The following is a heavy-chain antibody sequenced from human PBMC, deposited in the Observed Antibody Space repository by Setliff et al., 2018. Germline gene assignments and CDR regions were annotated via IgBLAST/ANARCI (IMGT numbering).Heavy chain of an antibody. CDR1: GGSISSSSYY. D-gene: IGHD2-15*01. CDR3: LRIRLVPHGHS. J-gene: IGHJ4*02. CDR2: IYYSGST. V-gene: IGHV4-39*02. Sequence: PSETLSLTCTVSGGSISSSSYYWGWIRQPPGKGLEWIGSIYYSGSTNYNPSLRSRVSISVDTSKNHFSLRLSSVAATDTAVYYCLRIRLVPHGHSWGQGTLVTVSS.